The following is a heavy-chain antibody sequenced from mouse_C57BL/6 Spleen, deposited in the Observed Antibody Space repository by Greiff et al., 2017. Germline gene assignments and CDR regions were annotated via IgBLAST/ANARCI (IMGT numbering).Heavy chain of an antibody. CDR3: ARGELLYAMDY. V-gene: IGHV1-50*01. D-gene: IGHD1-1*01. Sequence: QVQLQQPGAELVKPGASVKLSCKASGYTFTSYWMQWVKQRPGQGLEWIGEIDPSDSYTNYNQKFKGKATLTVDTSSSTAYMQLSSLTSEDSAVYYCARGELLYAMDYWGQGTSVTVSS. J-gene: IGHJ4*01. CDR1: GYTFTSYW. CDR2: IDPSDSYT.